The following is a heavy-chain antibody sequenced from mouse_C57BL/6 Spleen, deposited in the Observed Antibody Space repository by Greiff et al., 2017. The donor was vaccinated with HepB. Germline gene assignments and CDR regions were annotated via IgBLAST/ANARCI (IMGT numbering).Heavy chain of an antibody. Sequence: VQLVESGPELVKPEASVKISCKASGYAFSSSWMNWVKQRPGKGLEWIGRIYPGDGDTNYNGKFKGKATLTADKSSSTAYMQLSSLTSEDSAVYFCASSSYYFDYWGQGTTLTVSS. CDR2: IYPGDGDT. CDR3: ASSSYYFDY. J-gene: IGHJ2*01. CDR1: GYAFSSSW. D-gene: IGHD1-1*01. V-gene: IGHV1-82*01.